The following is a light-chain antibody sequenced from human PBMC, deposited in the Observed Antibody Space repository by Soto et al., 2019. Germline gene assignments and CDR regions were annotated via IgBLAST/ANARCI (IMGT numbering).Light chain of an antibody. CDR2: WAS. CDR1: QSVLSRSNNKNY. V-gene: IGKV4-1*01. J-gene: IGKJ2*01. CDR3: QQYYSPPWYT. Sequence: DIVMTQSPASLAVTLGARATINCKSSQSVLSRSNNKNYLAWYQHKSGQPPKVLIYWASTRESGVPDRFSGSGSGTHFTLTITSLQAEDVAVYYCQQYYSPPWYTFGQGTELEI.